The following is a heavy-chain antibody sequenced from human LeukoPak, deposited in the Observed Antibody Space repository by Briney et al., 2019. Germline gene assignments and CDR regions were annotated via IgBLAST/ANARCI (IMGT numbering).Heavy chain of an antibody. CDR1: RFTFSEYC. Sequence: GGSLRLSCAASRFTFSEYCISWVPQAPGKGLGRVANTKQYGSEKYYVDSVKGRFTISRDNAKNSLYLQMNSLKAEDTALYYFASALPADHFDCWGQRILVTVSS. CDR3: ASALPADHFDC. J-gene: IGHJ4*02. CDR2: TKQYGSEK. V-gene: IGHV3-7*01.